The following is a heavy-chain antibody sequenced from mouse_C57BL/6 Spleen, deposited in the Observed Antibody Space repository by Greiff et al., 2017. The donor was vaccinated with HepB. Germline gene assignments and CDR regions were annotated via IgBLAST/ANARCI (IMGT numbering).Heavy chain of an antibody. D-gene: IGHD2-1*01. CDR3: TMVYGNYFAMDY. Sequence: EVQLQQSGAELVRPGASVKLSCTASGFNIKDYYMHWVKQRPEQGLEWIGRIDPEDGDTEYAPKFQGKATMTADTSSNPAYLQLSSLTSEDTAVYYCTMVYGNYFAMDYWGQGTSVTVSS. CDR2: IDPEDGDT. V-gene: IGHV14-1*01. J-gene: IGHJ4*01. CDR1: GFNIKDYY.